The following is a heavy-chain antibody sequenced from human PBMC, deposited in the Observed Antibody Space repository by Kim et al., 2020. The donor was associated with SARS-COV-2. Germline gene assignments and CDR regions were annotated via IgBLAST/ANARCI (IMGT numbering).Heavy chain of an antibody. Sequence: SETLSLTCTVSGGSISSYYWSWIRQPPGKGLEWIGYIYYSGSTDYNPSLKSRVTISVDTYKNQFSLKLSSVTAADTAVYYCARHAMTTDSLDWFDPWGQGTLVTVSS. D-gene: IGHD4-17*01. CDR3: ARHAMTTDSLDWFDP. J-gene: IGHJ5*02. V-gene: IGHV4-59*08. CDR2: IYYSGST. CDR1: GGSISSYY.